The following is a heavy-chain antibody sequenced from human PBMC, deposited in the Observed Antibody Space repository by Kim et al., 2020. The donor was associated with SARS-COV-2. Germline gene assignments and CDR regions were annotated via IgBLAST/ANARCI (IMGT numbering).Heavy chain of an antibody. J-gene: IGHJ3*02. V-gene: IGHV3-74*01. CDR1: GFTFSSYW. CDR2: INSDGSST. Sequence: GGSLRLSCSASGFTFSSYWMHWVLQAPGKGLVWVSRINSDGSSTSYADSVKSRFTISRDNAKNTLYLQMNSLRAEDTAVYYCARDAGYSSGHDAFDIWGQGTMVTVSS. CDR3: ARDAGYSSGHDAFDI. D-gene: IGHD6-19*01.